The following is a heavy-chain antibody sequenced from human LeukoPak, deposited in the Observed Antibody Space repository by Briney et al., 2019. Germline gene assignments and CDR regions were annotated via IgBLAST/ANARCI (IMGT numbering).Heavy chain of an antibody. CDR1: GFTFSSYA. J-gene: IGHJ4*02. CDR2: ISYDGSNK. CDR3: ARETGTTGGY. Sequence: GGSLRLSCAASGFTFSSYAMYWVRQAPGKGLEWVAVISYDGSNKYYADSVKGRFTISRDNSKNTLYLQMNSLRAEDTAVYYCARETGTTGGYWGQGTLVTVSS. D-gene: IGHD1-1*01. V-gene: IGHV3-30*04.